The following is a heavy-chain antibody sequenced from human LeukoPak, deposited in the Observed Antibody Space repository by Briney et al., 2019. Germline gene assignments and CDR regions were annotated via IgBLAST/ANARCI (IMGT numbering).Heavy chain of an antibody. V-gene: IGHV3-30*04. D-gene: IGHD5-18*01. CDR2: ISYDGSNK. Sequence: PGGSLRLSCAASGFTFSSYAMHWVRQAPDKGLEWVAVISYDGSNKYYADSVKGRFTISRDNSKNTLYLQMNSLRAEDTAVYYWARVGYSYGLAPLDYWGQGTLVTVSS. CDR1: GFTFSSYA. J-gene: IGHJ4*02. CDR3: ARVGYSYGLAPLDY.